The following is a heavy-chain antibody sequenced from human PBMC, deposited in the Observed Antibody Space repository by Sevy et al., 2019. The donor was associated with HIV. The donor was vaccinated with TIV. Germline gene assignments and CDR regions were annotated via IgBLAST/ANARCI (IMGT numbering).Heavy chain of an antibody. CDR1: GGSFSGYY. CDR2: INHSGST. V-gene: IGHV4-34*01. CDR3: ARSPPIVVVPGAPSWFDP. J-gene: IGHJ5*02. Sequence: SETLSLTCAVHGGSFSGYYWNWIRQPPGKVLEWIGEINHSGSTNYNPSLKSRVTISVDTSKNQFSLKLSSVTAADTAVYYCARSPPIVVVPGAPSWFDPWGQGTLVTVSS. D-gene: IGHD2-2*01.